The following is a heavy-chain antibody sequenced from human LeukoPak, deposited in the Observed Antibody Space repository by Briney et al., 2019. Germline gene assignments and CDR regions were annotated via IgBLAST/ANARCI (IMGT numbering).Heavy chain of an antibody. CDR3: AREGIAVAVNFDY. J-gene: IGHJ4*02. V-gene: IGHV3-48*01. D-gene: IGHD6-19*01. CDR1: GFTFSSYS. CDR2: ISSSSTI. Sequence: GGSLRLSCAASGFTFSSYSMNWVRQAPGKGLEWVSYISSSSTIYYADSVKGRFTISRDNAKNSLYLQMNSLRAEDTAVYYCAREGIAVAVNFDYWGQGTLVTVSS.